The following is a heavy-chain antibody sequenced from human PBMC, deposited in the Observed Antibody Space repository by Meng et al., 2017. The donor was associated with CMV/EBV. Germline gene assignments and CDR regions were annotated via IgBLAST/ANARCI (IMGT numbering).Heavy chain of an antibody. V-gene: IGHV4-30-4*08. CDR1: GGSISSGDYY. Sequence: HVQLPELGHGLVQPSQTLSLTCTVSGGSISSGDYYWSWIRQPPGKGLEWIGYIYYSGSTYYNPSLKSRVTISVDTSKNQFSLKLSSVTAADTAVYYCARDNRRGGVDYWGQGTLVTVSS. CDR2: IYYSGST. D-gene: IGHD3-3*01. CDR3: ARDNRRGGVDY. J-gene: IGHJ4*02.